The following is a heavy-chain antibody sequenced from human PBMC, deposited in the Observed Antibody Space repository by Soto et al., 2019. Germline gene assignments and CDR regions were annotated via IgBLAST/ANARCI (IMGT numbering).Heavy chain of an antibody. J-gene: IGHJ4*02. CDR2: MYYSGSS. V-gene: IGHV4-39*07. CDR1: GCSISSRTFW. CDR3: ARDVGNFYDSSPTGQFDF. Sequence: SETLSLTCRVSGCSISSRTFWWAWIRQPPGKGLEWIGDMYYSGSSYYNPSLKSRVTISVDKSKNQFSLKLSSVTAADTAVYYCARDVGNFYDSSPTGQFDFWGQGTLVTVSS. D-gene: IGHD3-22*01.